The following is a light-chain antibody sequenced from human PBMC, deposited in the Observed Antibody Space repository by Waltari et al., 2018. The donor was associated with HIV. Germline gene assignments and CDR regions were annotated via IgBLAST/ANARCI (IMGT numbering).Light chain of an antibody. J-gene: IGLJ2*01. V-gene: IGLV1-36*01. CDR2: YDD. CDR1: SSNIGNNA. CDR3: AAAWDDSLNGPV. Sequence: QSVLTQPPSESEAPRQRVTISCSGSSSNIGNNAVNWYQQLPGKAPKLLIYYDDLRPSGVSDRFSGSKSGNSASLAISGLQSEDEADYYCAAAWDDSLNGPVFGGGTKLTVL.